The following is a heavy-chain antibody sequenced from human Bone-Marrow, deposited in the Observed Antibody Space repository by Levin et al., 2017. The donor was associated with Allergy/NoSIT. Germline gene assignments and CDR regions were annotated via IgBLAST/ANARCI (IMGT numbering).Heavy chain of an antibody. Sequence: SQTLSLTCTVSGGSISSYYWSWIRQPPGKGLEWIGYIYYSGSTNYNPSLKSRVTISVDTSKNQFSLKLSSVTAADTAVDYCARAIAVAGTGWFDPWGQGTLVTVSS. CDR1: GGSISSYY. D-gene: IGHD6-19*01. J-gene: IGHJ5*02. V-gene: IGHV4-59*01. CDR2: IYYSGST. CDR3: ARAIAVAGTGWFDP.